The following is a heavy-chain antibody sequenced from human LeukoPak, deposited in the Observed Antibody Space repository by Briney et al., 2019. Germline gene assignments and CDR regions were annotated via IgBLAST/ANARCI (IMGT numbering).Heavy chain of an antibody. D-gene: IGHD6-13*01. V-gene: IGHV3-7*03. CDR3: AREIAAAGPFDY. CDR1: GFTFSSYG. Sequence: GGSLRLSCAASGFTFSSYGMHWVRQAPGKGLEWVANIKQDGSEKYYVDSVKGRFTISRDNAKNSLYLQMNSLRAEDTAVYYCAREIAAAGPFDYWGQGTLVTVSS. CDR2: IKQDGSEK. J-gene: IGHJ4*02.